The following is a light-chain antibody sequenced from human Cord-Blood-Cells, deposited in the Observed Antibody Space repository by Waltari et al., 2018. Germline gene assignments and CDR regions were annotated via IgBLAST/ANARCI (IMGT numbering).Light chain of an antibody. Sequence: QSALTQPASVSGSPGQSITISCTGTSSDVGGYNYASWYQQHPAKAPKLRFYDVSNRPTGVSIRFSGSKSGNTASLTISGLRAEDEAEYYCSSYTSRSTLVVFGGGTKLTVL. J-gene: IGLJ2*01. CDR1: SSDVGGYNY. V-gene: IGLV2-14*01. CDR3: SSYTSRSTLVV. CDR2: DVS.